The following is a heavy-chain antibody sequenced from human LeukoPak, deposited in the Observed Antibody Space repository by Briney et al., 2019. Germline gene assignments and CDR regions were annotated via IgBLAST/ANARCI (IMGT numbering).Heavy chain of an antibody. V-gene: IGHV3-15*01. J-gene: IGHJ3*02. CDR3: TTDLFLLGAFDI. D-gene: IGHD1-26*01. CDR2: IKSKTDGGTT. CDR1: GFTFSNAW. Sequence: GGSLRLSCAASGFTFSNAWMSWVRQAPGKGLEWVGRIKSKTDGGTTDYAAPVKGRFTISRDDSKNTLYLQMNSLKTEDTAVYYWTTDLFLLGAFDIWGQGTMVTVSS.